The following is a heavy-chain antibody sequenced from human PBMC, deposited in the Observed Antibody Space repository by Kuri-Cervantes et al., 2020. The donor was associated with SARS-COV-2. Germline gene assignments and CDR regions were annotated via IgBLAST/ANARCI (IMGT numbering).Heavy chain of an antibody. CDR3: ARLLIVREGRDAFDI. CDR1: GYTFTSYG. CDR2: ISAYNGNT. J-gene: IGHJ3*02. V-gene: IGHV1-18*01. Sequence: ASVKVSCKASGYTFTSYGISWVRQAPGQGLEWMGWISAYNGNTNYAQKLQGRVTMTTDTSTSTAYMELSSLRSEDTAVYYCARLLIVREGRDAFDIWGQGTMVTVSS. D-gene: IGHD3-22*01.